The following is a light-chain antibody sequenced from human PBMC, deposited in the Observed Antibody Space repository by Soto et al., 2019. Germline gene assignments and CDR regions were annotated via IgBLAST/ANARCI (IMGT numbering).Light chain of an antibody. CDR3: QHYQTFLPLT. CDR2: GAS. V-gene: IGKV3-20*01. J-gene: IGKJ4*01. Sequence: EIVLTQSPGTLSLSPGERATLSCRASQSVSSSALAWYQQKPGQAPRRLIYGASSRATGIPDRFSGGGSGTDFTLTISRLEPEDFGVYYCQHYQTFLPLTFGGGTKVDI. CDR1: QSVSSSA.